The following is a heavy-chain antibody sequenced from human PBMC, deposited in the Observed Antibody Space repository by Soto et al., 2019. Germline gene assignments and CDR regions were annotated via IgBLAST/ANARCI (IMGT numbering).Heavy chain of an antibody. D-gene: IGHD2-21*02. CDR2: IYYSGNS. CDR1: GGSICFSSNYF. V-gene: IGHV4-39*01. J-gene: IGHJ3*01. CDR3: ARHENIVVVTAARGFDV. Sequence: SETLSLTCTFSGGSICFSSNYFWVWVLQPPGKGLEWIGGIYYSGNSYYSPSLENRVTNSLYASKNQFSLKLNSVTAADTAAYYCARHENIVVVTAARGFDVWGQGTMVT.